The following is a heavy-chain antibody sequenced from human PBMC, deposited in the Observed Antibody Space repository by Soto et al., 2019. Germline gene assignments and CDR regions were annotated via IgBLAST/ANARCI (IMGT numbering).Heavy chain of an antibody. CDR2: ISYDGSNE. CDR1: GFTFSSYG. D-gene: IGHD3-22*01. J-gene: IGHJ4*02. V-gene: IGHV3-30*18. Sequence: PGGSLRLSCAVSGFTFSSYGMHWVRQAPGKGPEWVAHISYDGSNEHYVDSVKGRFTISRDNSKNTLYLQMNSLRAEDTAVYYCAKDILYHDSSGYYIFYCCSQRTSVTVSS. CDR3: AKDILYHDSSGYYIFYC.